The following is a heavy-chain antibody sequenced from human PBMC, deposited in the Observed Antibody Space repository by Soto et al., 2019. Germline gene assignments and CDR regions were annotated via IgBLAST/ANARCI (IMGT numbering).Heavy chain of an antibody. J-gene: IGHJ4*02. V-gene: IGHV4-4*02. D-gene: IGHD6-13*01. Sequence: SETLSLTCAVSGGSISSSNWWSWVRQPQGKGLGGVGKIYHSGSTNYNQSLNSRVTISVIKSTNQVSRRLSSVTAADTAVYYCARDTGIAAAGKRYFDYWGQGTLVTVSS. CDR2: IYHSGST. CDR3: ARDTGIAAAGKRYFDY. CDR1: GGSISSSNW.